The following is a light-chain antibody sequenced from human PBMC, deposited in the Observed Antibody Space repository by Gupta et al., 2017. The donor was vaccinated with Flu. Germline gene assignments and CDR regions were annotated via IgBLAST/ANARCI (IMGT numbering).Light chain of an antibody. J-gene: IGLJ3*02. CDR3: AAWDDSLTALSADGSLTGLWV. CDR2: NED. Sequence: WYQHLPGTAPRLLIYNEDQRPSGVPDRFSGSKSGTSASLAIGGLQSGDEAEYYCAAWDDSLTALSADGSLTGLWVFGGGTKLTVL. V-gene: IGLV1-44*01.